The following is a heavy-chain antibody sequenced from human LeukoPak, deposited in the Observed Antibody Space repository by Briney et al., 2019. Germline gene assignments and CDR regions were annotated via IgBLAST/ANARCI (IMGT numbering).Heavy chain of an antibody. Sequence: GGSLRLSCAVSGFTFRSYAMSWVRQVPGRGPEWVANVNRDGSETYYLDSVKGRFTISKDNAKNSLYLQMNSLRAEDTALYHCARNNGMDVWGQGTTVIVSS. V-gene: IGHV3-7*03. CDR2: VNRDGSET. CDR1: GFTFRSYA. J-gene: IGHJ6*02. CDR3: ARNNGMDV.